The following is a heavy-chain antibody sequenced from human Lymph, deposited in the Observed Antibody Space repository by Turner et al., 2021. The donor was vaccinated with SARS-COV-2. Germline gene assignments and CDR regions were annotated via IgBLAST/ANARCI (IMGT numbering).Heavy chain of an antibody. CDR2: MDPNSGNT. J-gene: IGHJ5*02. D-gene: IGHD3-9*01. Sequence: QVQLVQSGAEVKKPAASVTVSCMASGYTFTRYDINWVRQATGKGLEWMEWMDPNSGNTGYAQKFQGRVTMTRNTSRSTAYMELGSLRSEDTAVYYCARAAQLTVWFDPWGQGTLVTVSS. CDR3: ARAAQLTVWFDP. CDR1: GYTFTRYD. V-gene: IGHV1-8*01.